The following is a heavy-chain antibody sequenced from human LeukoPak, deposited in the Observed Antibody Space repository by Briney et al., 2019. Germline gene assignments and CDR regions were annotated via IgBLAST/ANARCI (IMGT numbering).Heavy chain of an antibody. CDR3: ARDLGYCSSTSCYGRIAARLGYHGMDV. J-gene: IGHJ6*02. D-gene: IGHD2-2*01. CDR2: ISSSSSYI. V-gene: IGHV3-21*01. Sequence: GGSLRLSCAASGFTFSSYSMNWVRQAPGKGLEWVSSISSSSSYIYYADSVKGRFTISRDNAKNSLYLQMNSLRAEDTAVYYCARDLGYCSSTSCYGRIAARLGYHGMDVWGQGTTVTVSS. CDR1: GFTFSSYS.